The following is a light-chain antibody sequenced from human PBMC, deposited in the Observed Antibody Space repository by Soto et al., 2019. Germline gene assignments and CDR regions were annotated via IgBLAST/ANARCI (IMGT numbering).Light chain of an antibody. CDR3: QPYNNWPLT. J-gene: IGKJ4*01. CDR1: QNVISN. Sequence: EIVITQSPGTLSVSPGERATLSCRASQNVISNLAWYQQRPGQAPRLLIYSASTRATGIPARFSGSGSGPEFTLTINSLQSEDFAIYYCQPYNNWPLTFGGGTKVDIK. CDR2: SAS. V-gene: IGKV3-15*01.